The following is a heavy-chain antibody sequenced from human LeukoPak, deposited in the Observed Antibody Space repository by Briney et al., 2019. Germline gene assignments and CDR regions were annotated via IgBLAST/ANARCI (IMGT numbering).Heavy chain of an antibody. CDR1: GYTFTGHY. V-gene: IGHV1-2*02. D-gene: IGHD2-21*01. Sequence: ASVKVSCKASGYTFTGHYMHWVRQAPGQGLEFMGWINPKTGGTHYAQNFQGRVTMTRDTSISTAYMELSRLTSDDTAVYYCTGGGRYFMDWFDRWGQGTLVTVSS. CDR2: INPKTGGT. J-gene: IGHJ5*02. CDR3: TGGGRYFMDWFDR.